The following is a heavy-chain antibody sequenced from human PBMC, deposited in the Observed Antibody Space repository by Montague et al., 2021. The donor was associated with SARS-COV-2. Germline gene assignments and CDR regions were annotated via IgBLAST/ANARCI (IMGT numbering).Heavy chain of an antibody. Sequence: TLSLTCAASGGSISSGGYYWNWLRQHPEKGLEWIGYIYYSVSTNYNPSLRSRVTISEDTAKNQFSLKLTSVTAADTAVYYCARDKEMIFWGQGILVTVSS. CDR1: GGSISSGGYY. D-gene: IGHD2-15*01. J-gene: IGHJ4*02. CDR3: ARDKEMIF. V-gene: IGHV4-31*11. CDR2: IYYSVST.